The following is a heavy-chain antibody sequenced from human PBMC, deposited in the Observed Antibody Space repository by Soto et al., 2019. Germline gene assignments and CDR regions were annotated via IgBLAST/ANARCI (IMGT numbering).Heavy chain of an antibody. CDR1: GDSISSGYY. CDR3: ARTDNVGYYTY. Sequence: ETLSLTCSHPGDSISSGYYWAWIRQPPGKGLEWIGSIYHSGTAYYNPSLKSRVIISIDTSKNQFSLKLSSVNAAESAVYYCARTDNVGYYTYLGQGTIVTVYS. D-gene: IGHD3-3*01. V-gene: IGHV4-38-2*01. J-gene: IGHJ4*02. CDR2: IYHSGTA.